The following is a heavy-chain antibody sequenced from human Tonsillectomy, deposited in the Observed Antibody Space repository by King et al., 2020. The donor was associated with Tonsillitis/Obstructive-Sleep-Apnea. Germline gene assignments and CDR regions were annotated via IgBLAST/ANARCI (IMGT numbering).Heavy chain of an antibody. CDR2: IFSKYEK. J-gene: IGHJ5*02. CDR3: ARTMYSSGWYNWFDP. V-gene: IGHV2-26*01. D-gene: IGHD6-19*01. Sequence: ITLKESGPVLVKPTETLTLTCNVSGFSLSNARMGVSWIRQPPGKALEGLAHIFSKYEKFCSTSLKSRLNISKETSKSQVVLIMTNMDPVDTATYYCARTMYSSGWYNWFDPWGQGTLVTVSS. CDR1: GFSLSNARMG.